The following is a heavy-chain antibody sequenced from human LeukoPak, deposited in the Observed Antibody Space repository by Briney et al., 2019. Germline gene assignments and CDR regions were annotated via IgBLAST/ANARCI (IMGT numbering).Heavy chain of an antibody. CDR1: GGTFSSYA. V-gene: IGHV1-69*05. J-gene: IGHJ4*02. D-gene: IGHD3-3*01. CDR3: AAGFWSGYFHFDY. Sequence: SVKVSCKASGGTFSSYAISWVRQAPGQGLEWMGGIIPIFGTANYAQKFQGRVTITTDESTSTAYMELSSLRSEDTAVYYCAAGFWSGYFHFDYWGQGTLVTVSS. CDR2: IIPIFGTA.